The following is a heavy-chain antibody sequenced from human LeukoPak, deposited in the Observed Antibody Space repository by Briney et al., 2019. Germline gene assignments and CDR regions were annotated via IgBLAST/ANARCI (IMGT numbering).Heavy chain of an antibody. J-gene: IGHJ4*02. Sequence: KTSETLSLTCTVSGGSISGYYWGWIRQPPGKGLEWIGSIFYSGSTYYNPSLKSRVTISVDTSKNKFSLKMSSVTAADTAVYYCARVASVAGFDFWGQGTLVTVSS. CDR3: ARVASVAGFDF. CDR2: IFYSGST. CDR1: GGSISGYY. D-gene: IGHD6-19*01. V-gene: IGHV4-39*01.